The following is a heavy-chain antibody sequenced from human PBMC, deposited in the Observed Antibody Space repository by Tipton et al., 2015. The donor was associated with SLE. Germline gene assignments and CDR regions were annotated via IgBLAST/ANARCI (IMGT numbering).Heavy chain of an antibody. D-gene: IGHD3-10*01. J-gene: IGHJ4*02. Sequence: TLSLTCTVSGGSINRSYWTWIRQTPGKGLEWIGYVYYSGSTNYNPSLKSRVTISMDASKNQFSLKLNSVTAADTAVYYCLRSGGYWGQGTLVTVSS. CDR1: GGSINRSY. CDR3: LRSGGY. CDR2: VYYSGST. V-gene: IGHV4-59*08.